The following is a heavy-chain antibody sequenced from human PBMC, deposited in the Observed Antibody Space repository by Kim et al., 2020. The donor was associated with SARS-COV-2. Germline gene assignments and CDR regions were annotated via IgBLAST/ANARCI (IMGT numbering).Heavy chain of an antibody. CDR2: IKQDGTQQ. Sequence: GGSLRLSCAASGFTFGSYWMTWVRQAPGKGLEWVANIKQDGTQQYYVDSVRGRFXVSRDGANMYLQXNSLRAEXTAVYYXARTLTXXXEXFEYWGRGTLVTVSS. CDR3: ARTLTXXXEXFEY. J-gene: IGHJ1*01. D-gene: IGHD3-9*01. V-gene: IGHV3-7*03. CDR1: GFTFGSYW.